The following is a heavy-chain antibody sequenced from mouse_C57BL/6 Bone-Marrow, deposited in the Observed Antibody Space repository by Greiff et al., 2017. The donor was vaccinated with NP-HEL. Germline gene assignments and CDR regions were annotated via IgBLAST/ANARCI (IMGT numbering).Heavy chain of an antibody. CDR2: ISYDGSN. J-gene: IGHJ2*01. V-gene: IGHV3-6*01. Sequence: EVHLVESGPGLVKPSQSLSLTCSVTGYSITSGYYWNWIRQFPGNKLEWMGYISYDGSNNYNPSLKNRISITRDTSKNQFFLKLNSVTTEDTATYYCARDREAYDGAYYFDYWGQGTTLTVSS. CDR1: GYSITSGYY. CDR3: ARDREAYDGAYYFDY. D-gene: IGHD2-3*01.